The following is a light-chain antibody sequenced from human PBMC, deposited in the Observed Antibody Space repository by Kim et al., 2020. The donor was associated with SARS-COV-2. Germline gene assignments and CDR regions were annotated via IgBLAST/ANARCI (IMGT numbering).Light chain of an antibody. CDR2: DAS. CDR1: QDITNY. V-gene: IGKV1-33*01. Sequence: SVGDRVTITCQSSQDITNYLNWYQQKPGKAPKLLIYDASNLETGVPSRFSGSGSGTDFTFTFSSLQPEDIATYCCQQYDNLPPWTFGQGTKVDIK. CDR3: QQYDNLPPWT. J-gene: IGKJ1*01.